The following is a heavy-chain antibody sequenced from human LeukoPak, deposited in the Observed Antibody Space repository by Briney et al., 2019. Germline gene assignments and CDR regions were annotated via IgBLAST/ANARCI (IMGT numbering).Heavy chain of an antibody. CDR1: GSSISSYY. D-gene: IGHD1-7*01. CDR3: ARDNWNYGSSMDV. Sequence: SETLSLTCNVSGSSISSYYWSWIRQPPGKGLEWIGYIYYSGSTNYNPSLKSRVTISVDTSKNQFSLKLSSVTAADTAVYYCARDNWNYGSSMDVWGQGTTVTVSS. CDR2: IYYSGST. J-gene: IGHJ6*02. V-gene: IGHV4-59*01.